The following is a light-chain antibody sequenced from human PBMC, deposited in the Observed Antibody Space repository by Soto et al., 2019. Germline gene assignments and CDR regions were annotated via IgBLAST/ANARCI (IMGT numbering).Light chain of an antibody. CDR3: QQYNNWPPYT. CDR2: GAS. J-gene: IGKJ2*01. Sequence: EIVMTQSPAPLSVSPGERATLSCRASQSVSSNLDWYQQKPGQAPRLLIYGASTRATGIPARFSGSGSGTEFTLTISSLQSEDFAVYYCQQYNNWPPYTFGQGTKLEIK. V-gene: IGKV3-15*01. CDR1: QSVSSN.